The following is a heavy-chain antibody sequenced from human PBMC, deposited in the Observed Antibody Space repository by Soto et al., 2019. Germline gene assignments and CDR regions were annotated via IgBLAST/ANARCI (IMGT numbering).Heavy chain of an antibody. Sequence: SVKVSCQASGGTFSSYAISWVRQAPGQGLEWMGGIIPIFGTANYAQKFQGRVTITADESTSTAYMELSSLRSEDTAVYYCAKTPPPGIAAPGPDYYYGMDVWGKGTTVTVSS. CDR2: IIPIFGTA. V-gene: IGHV1-69*13. D-gene: IGHD6-13*01. J-gene: IGHJ6*04. CDR1: GGTFSSYA. CDR3: AKTPPPGIAAPGPDYYYGMDV.